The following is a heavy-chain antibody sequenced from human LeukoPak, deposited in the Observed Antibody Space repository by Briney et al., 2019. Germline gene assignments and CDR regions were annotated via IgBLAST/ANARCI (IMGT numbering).Heavy chain of an antibody. D-gene: IGHD6-13*01. Sequence: GGSLRLSCAASGFTFSSYGMHWVRQAPGKGLEWVAVISYDGSNKYYADSVKGRFTISRDNSKNTLYLQMNSLRAEDTAVYYCAKDLVPAYSSSYPGWFDPWGQGTLVTVSS. V-gene: IGHV3-30*18. CDR3: AKDLVPAYSSSYPGWFDP. CDR1: GFTFSSYG. CDR2: ISYDGSNK. J-gene: IGHJ5*02.